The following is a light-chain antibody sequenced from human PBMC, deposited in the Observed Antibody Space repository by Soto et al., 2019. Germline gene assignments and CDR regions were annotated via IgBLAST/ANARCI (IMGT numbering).Light chain of an antibody. Sequence: EIVLTQSPGILSLSPGXRATLSCRASQNVGSRYLAWYQQKPGQTPRLLIYGASSRVTGIPGRFNASGSGTDFTLTITRLEPEDFAIYYCQHLNNWPSYTFGQGTKVDIK. CDR3: QHLNNWPSYT. V-gene: IGKV3-20*01. CDR1: QNVGSRY. CDR2: GAS. J-gene: IGKJ2*01.